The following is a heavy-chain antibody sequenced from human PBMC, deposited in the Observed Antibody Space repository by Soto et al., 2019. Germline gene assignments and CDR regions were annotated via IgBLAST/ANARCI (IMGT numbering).Heavy chain of an antibody. CDR1: GYTFTSYG. CDR2: ISAYNGNT. J-gene: IGHJ4*02. D-gene: IGHD3-22*01. V-gene: IGHV1-18*01. CDR3: ARDRDSSGYYYGPVYY. Sequence: GASVKVSCKASGYTFTSYGISWVRQAPGQGLEWMGWISAYNGNTNYAQKLQGRVTMTTDTSTSTAYMELRSLRSDDTAVYYCARDRDSSGYYYGPVYYCGQGTLVTVSS.